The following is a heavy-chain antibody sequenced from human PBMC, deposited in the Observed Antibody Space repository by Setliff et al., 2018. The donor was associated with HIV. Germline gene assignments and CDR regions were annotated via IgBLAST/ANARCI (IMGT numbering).Heavy chain of an antibody. Sequence: GGSLRLSCAASGFTFSSYWMGWVRQAPGKGPEWVANIKEDGTEIYYVDSVRGRFTISRDNAKNSLYLQMNSLRAEDTAVYYCAQDRNFPKDVFDIWGQGTMVTVSS. J-gene: IGHJ3*02. CDR2: IKEDGTEI. CDR1: GFTFSSYW. CDR3: AQDRNFPKDVFDI. V-gene: IGHV3-7*03. D-gene: IGHD2-15*01.